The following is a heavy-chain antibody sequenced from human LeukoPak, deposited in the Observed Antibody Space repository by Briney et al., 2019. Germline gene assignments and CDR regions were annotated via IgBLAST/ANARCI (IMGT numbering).Heavy chain of an antibody. CDR3: ARVADYGDYLDY. CDR1: GFTFSSYW. CDR2: IKQDGSEK. Sequence: GGSLRLSCAASGFTFSSYWMSWVRQAPGKGLEWVANIKQDGSEKYYVDSVKGRFTISRDNAKNSLYLQMNSQRAEDTSVYYCARVADYGDYLDYWGQGTLVTVSS. J-gene: IGHJ4*02. D-gene: IGHD4-17*01. V-gene: IGHV3-7*03.